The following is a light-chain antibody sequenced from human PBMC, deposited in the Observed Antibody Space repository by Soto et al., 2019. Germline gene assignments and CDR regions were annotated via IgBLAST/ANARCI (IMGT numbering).Light chain of an antibody. CDR1: QSVSNN. CDR2: GSS. CDR3: QQYNNWPPMA. J-gene: IGKJ1*01. Sequence: EVVLTQSPGTLSLSPGERATLSCRASQSVSNNYLAWYQQKPGQSPKLLIFGSSDRATGIPARFSGSGSGTEFTLTISSLQSEDFAVYYCQQYNNWPPMAFGQGTKVEIK. V-gene: IGKV3-15*01.